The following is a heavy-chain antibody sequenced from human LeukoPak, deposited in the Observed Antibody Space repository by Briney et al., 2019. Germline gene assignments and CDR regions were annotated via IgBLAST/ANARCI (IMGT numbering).Heavy chain of an antibody. D-gene: IGHD4-11*01. CDR3: ARGSRSTVTRFDP. V-gene: IGHV7-4-1*02. Sequence: ASVKVSCKASGYTFTTYPINWVRQAPGQGLEWMGWINTNTGNPTYAQGFTGRFVFSLDTSVSTAYLQISSLKAEDTAVYYCARGSRSTVTRFDPWGQGTLVTVSS. CDR1: GYTFTTYP. CDR2: INTNTGNP. J-gene: IGHJ5*02.